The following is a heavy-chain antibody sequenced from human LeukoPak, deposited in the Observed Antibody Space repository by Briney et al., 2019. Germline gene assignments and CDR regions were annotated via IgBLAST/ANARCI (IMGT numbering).Heavy chain of an antibody. J-gene: IGHJ4*02. CDR2: IYYSGST. V-gene: IGHV4-39*01. Sequence: SETLSLTCTVSGGSISSSSYYWGWIRQPPGKGLEWIGSIYYSGSTYYNPSLKSRVTISVDTSKNQFSLKLSSVTAADTAVYYCARGRDGSSYYFDYWGQGSLVTVSS. CDR1: GGSISSSSYY. D-gene: IGHD3-10*01. CDR3: ARGRDGSSYYFDY.